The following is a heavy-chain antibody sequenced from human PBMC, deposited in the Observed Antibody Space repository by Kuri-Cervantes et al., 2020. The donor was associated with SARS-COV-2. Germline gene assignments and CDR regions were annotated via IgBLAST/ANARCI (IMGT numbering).Heavy chain of an antibody. CDR3: AKAVRRIAAARYDFDY. CDR2: ISGSGGST. V-gene: IGHV3-23*01. CDR1: GFTFSSYA. J-gene: IGHJ4*02. D-gene: IGHD6-13*01. Sequence: GGSLRLSCAASGFTFSSYAMSWVRQAPGKGLEWVSAISGSGGSTYYADSVKDRFTISRDNSKNTLYLQMNSLRAEDTAVYYCAKAVRRIAAARYDFDYRGQGTLVTVSS.